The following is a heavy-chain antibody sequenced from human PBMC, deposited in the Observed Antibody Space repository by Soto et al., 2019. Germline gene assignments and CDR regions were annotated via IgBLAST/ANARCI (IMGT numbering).Heavy chain of an antibody. V-gene: IGHV1-58*01. Sequence: SVKVSCKASGFTFTSSAVQWVRQARGQRLEWIGWIVVGSGNTNYAQKFQERVTITRDMSTSTAYMELSSLRSEDTAVYYCAAPRAHLLYSIAFDIWGQGTMVTVSS. D-gene: IGHD2-2*02. CDR3: AAPRAHLLYSIAFDI. CDR1: GFTFTSSA. J-gene: IGHJ3*02. CDR2: IVVGSGNT.